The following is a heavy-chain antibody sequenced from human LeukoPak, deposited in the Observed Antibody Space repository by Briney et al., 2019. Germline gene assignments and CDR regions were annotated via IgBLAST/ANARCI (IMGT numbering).Heavy chain of an antibody. CDR1: GYSISSGYY. V-gene: IGHV4-38-2*02. J-gene: IGHJ4*02. Sequence: SETLSLTCTVSGYSISSGYYWGWIRQPPGKGLEWIGSIYHSGSTYYNPSLKSRVTISVDTSKNQFSLKLSSVTAADTAVYYCARGRWGEPFDYWGKGTLVTVSS. D-gene: IGHD3-16*01. CDR2: IYHSGST. CDR3: ARGRWGEPFDY.